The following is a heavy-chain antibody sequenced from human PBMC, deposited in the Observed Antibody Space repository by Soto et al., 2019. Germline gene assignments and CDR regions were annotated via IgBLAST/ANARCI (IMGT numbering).Heavy chain of an antibody. J-gene: IGHJ6*02. Sequence: SVKVSCKASGGTFSSYAISWVRQAPGQGLEWMGGIIPIFGTANYAQKFQGRVTITADESTSTAYMELSSLRSEDTAVYYCARDGIRGYSGYDSSANYYYYGMDVWGQGTTVTVSS. CDR1: GGTFSSYA. D-gene: IGHD5-12*01. CDR3: ARDGIRGYSGYDSSANYYYYGMDV. V-gene: IGHV1-69*13. CDR2: IIPIFGTA.